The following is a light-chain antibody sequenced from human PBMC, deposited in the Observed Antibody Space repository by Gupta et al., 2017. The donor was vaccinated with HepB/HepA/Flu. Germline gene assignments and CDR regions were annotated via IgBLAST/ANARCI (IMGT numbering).Light chain of an antibody. CDR1: QSVSSSY. Sequence: EIVLTQSPGTLSLSPGERATLSCRASQSVSSSYLAWYQQKPGQAPRLLIYGVSIRATGIPDRFSGSGSGTDFTLTISRLEPEDFAVYYCQQYGSSPLTFGPGTKVDIK. CDR2: GVS. CDR3: QQYGSSPLT. J-gene: IGKJ3*01. V-gene: IGKV3-20*01.